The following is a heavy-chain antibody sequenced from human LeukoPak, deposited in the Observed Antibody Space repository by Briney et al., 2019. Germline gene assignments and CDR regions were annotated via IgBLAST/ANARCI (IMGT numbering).Heavy chain of an antibody. CDR3: ARVRITIFGVVIIGGEFDY. CDR2: IYYSGST. D-gene: IGHD3-3*01. V-gene: IGHV4-59*12. J-gene: IGHJ4*02. CDR1: GGSISSYY. Sequence: SETLSLTCTVSGGSISSYYWSWIRQPPGKGLEWIGSIYYSGSTYYNPSLKSRVTISVDTSKNQFSLKLSSVTAADTAVYYCARVRITIFGVVIIGGEFDYWGQGTLVTVSS.